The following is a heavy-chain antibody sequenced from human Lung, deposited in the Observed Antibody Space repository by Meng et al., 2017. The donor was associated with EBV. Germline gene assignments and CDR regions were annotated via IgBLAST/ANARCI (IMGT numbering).Heavy chain of an antibody. CDR2: IRSKTFNYTT. CDR1: GFNFSGSA. Sequence: EVQVVGSGGGLVQPGGSLKLSCAASGFNFSGSAMHWVRQASGKGLEWVGRIRSKTFNYTTAYAASVQGRFTISREDSENMVYLQMKSLKIEDTALYYCTTRSFWGQGTLVTVSS. CDR3: TTRSF. V-gene: IGHV3-73*02. D-gene: IGHD2-15*01. J-gene: IGHJ4*02.